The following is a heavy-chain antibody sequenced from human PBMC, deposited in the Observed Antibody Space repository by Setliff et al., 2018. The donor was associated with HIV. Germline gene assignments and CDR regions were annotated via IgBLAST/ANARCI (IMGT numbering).Heavy chain of an antibody. V-gene: IGHV3-23*01. CDR3: TKGVQRFRPYYFDS. CDR2: IRDNGIST. D-gene: IGHD3-10*01. CDR1: GFIFNNYG. J-gene: IGHJ4*02. Sequence: PGGSLRLSCAASGFIFNNYGMSWVRRAPGKGLEWVSGIRDNGISTYYADSVTGRFIISRDNSKNTLFLQMNSLKVEDTAIYYCTKGVQRFRPYYFDSWGQGALGTVSS.